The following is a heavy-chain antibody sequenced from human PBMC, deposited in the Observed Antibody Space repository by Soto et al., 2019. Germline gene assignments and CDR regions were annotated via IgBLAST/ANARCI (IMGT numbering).Heavy chain of an antibody. CDR2: IIPIFGTA. J-gene: IGHJ6*02. V-gene: IGHV1-69*06. CDR3: ARPKPELRADYYYGMDV. Sequence: VASVKVSCKASGGTFSSYAISWVRQAPGQGLEWMGGIIPIFGTANYAQKFQGRVTITADKSTSTAYMELSSLRSEDTAVYYCARPKPELRADYYYGMDVWGQGTTVTVSS. D-gene: IGHD1-7*01. CDR1: GGTFSSYA.